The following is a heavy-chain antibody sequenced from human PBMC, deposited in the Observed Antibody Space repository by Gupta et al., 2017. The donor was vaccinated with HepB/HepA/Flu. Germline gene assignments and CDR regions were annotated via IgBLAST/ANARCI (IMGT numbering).Heavy chain of an antibody. Sequence: VQLVQSGAVLKKPGASVRVSCKASGSSLRDYSLHWVRQAPGQGLEWMGWINPNTGVTTYAEKFQGRVTMTRDTSTGTAYMELLSLTSDDTAVYYCARPHQYYSSQRFDPWGQGTLVTVSS. CDR1: GSSLRDYS. D-gene: IGHD3-10*01. J-gene: IGHJ5*02. CDR3: ARPHQYYSSQRFDP. CDR2: INPNTGVT. V-gene: IGHV1-2*02.